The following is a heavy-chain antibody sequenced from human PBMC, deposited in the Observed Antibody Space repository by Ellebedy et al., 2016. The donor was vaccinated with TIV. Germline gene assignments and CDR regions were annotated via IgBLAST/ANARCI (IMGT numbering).Heavy chain of an antibody. Sequence: ASVKVSXXASGYTFTGYYMHWVRQAPGQGLEWMGWINPNSGGTNYAQKFQGRVTMTRDTSISTAYMKLSRLRSDDTAVYYCAPGDSSGWYGYFQHWGQGTLVTVSS. V-gene: IGHV1-2*02. D-gene: IGHD6-19*01. CDR3: APGDSSGWYGYFQH. CDR2: INPNSGGT. CDR1: GYTFTGYY. J-gene: IGHJ1*01.